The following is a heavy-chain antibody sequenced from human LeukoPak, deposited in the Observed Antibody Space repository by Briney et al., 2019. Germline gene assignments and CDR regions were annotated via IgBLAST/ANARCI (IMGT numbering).Heavy chain of an antibody. V-gene: IGHV3-23*01. Sequence: GGSLRLSCAASGFTFSSYAMSWVRQAPGKGLEWVSAISGSGGSTYYADSVKGRFTISRDNSKNTLYLQMNSLRAEDTAVYYCAKDQIFGVVIPDAFDIWGQGTMVTVSS. CDR1: GFTFSSYA. CDR3: AKDQIFGVVIPDAFDI. CDR2: ISGSGGST. J-gene: IGHJ3*02. D-gene: IGHD3-3*01.